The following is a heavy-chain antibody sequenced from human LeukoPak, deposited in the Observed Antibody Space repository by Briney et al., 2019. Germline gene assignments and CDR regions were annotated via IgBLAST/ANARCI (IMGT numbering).Heavy chain of an antibody. J-gene: IGHJ4*02. Sequence: GGSLRLSCAASGFTFGNSWVHWVRQAPGKGLEWVAVIWYDGSNKYYADSVKGRFTIPRDNSKNTLYLQMNSLRAEDTAVYYCARGQAGQTYFDYWGQGTLVTVSS. CDR3: ARGQAGQTYFDY. D-gene: IGHD6-19*01. CDR2: IWYDGSNK. CDR1: GFTFGNSW. V-gene: IGHV3-33*01.